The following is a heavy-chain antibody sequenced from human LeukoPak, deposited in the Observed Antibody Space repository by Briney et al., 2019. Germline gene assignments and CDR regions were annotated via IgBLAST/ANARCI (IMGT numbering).Heavy chain of an antibody. V-gene: IGHV3-7*01. J-gene: IGHJ4*02. Sequence: PGGSLRVSCAASGFRFSNSWMSWVRQAPGKGLEWVANIKEDGSETRYVDSVKGRFTMSRDNAKNSPYLQMNSLRVEDTAVYYCVRDYLWGNYRSFDFWGQGTLVTVSS. CDR2: IKEDGSET. D-gene: IGHD3-16*02. CDR1: GFRFSNSW. CDR3: VRDYLWGNYRSFDF.